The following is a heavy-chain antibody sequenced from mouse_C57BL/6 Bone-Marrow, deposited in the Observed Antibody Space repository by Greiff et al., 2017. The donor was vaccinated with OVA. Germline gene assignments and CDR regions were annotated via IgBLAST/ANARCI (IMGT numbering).Heavy chain of an antibody. J-gene: IGHJ1*03. D-gene: IGHD1-1*01. CDR1: GYTFTSYW. V-gene: IGHV1-55*01. CDR3: AEYISHYCGSVWYFDV. Sequence: QVQLQQPGAELVKPGASVKMSCKASGYTFTSYWITWVKQRPGQGLEWIGDIYPGSGSINYNEKFKSKATLTVDTSSSTAYMQLSSLTSDDSAVYYIAEYISHYCGSVWYFDVWGTGTTVTVSS. CDR2: IYPGSGSI.